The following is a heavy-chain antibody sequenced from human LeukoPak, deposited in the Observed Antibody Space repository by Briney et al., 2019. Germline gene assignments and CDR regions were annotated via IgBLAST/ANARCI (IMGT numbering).Heavy chain of an antibody. CDR1: GFAFSSQA. V-gene: IGHV3-74*01. D-gene: IGHD2-15*01. Sequence: GGSLRLSCAASGFAFSSQAMGWVRQAPGKGLEWVSRINSDGSSTSYADSVKGRFTISRDNAKNTLYLQMNSLRAEDTAMYYCARGSDCSGGSCYSYWYFDLWGRGTLVTVSS. CDR2: INSDGSST. CDR3: ARGSDCSGGSCYSYWYFDL. J-gene: IGHJ2*01.